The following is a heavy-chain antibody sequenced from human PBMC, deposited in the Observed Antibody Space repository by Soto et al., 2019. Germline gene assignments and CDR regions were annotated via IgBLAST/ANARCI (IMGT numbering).Heavy chain of an antibody. CDR1: GFTFSSYW. Sequence: EVQLVESGGGLVQPGGSLRLSCAASGFTFSSYWMHWVRQAPGKGLVWVSRINSDGSSTSYADSVKGRFTISRDNAKNTLYLQMNSLRAEDTAVYYCAREVVVVVVAPNWFDPWGQGTLVTVSS. CDR3: AREVVVVVVAPNWFDP. CDR2: INSDGSST. J-gene: IGHJ5*02. D-gene: IGHD2-15*01. V-gene: IGHV3-74*01.